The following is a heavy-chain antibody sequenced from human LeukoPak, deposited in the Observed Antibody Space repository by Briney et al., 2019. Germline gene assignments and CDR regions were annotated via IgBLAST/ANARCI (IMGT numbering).Heavy chain of an antibody. V-gene: IGHV1-69*05. CDR3: ATPRSPDWYFDL. CDR2: IIPIFGTA. Sequence: VKVSCKASGGTFSSYAISWVRQAPGQGLEWMGGIIPIFGTANYAQKFQGRVTITTDESTSTAYMELSSLRSEDTAVYYCATPRSPDWYFDLWGRGTLVTVSS. J-gene: IGHJ2*01. CDR1: GGTFSSYA.